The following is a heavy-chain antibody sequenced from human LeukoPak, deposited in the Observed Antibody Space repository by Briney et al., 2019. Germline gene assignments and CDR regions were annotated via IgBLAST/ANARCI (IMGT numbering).Heavy chain of an antibody. CDR3: DS. CDR1: GGSISSSSYY. D-gene: IGHD6-6*01. V-gene: IGHV4-39*07. CDR2: INHNKTT. J-gene: IGHJ4*02. Sequence: SETLSLTCTVSGGSISSSSYYWTWIRQSPGKGLEWIGEINHNKTTNYNPSLTSRVTISVDTSKNQFSLNLTSDCAHSSSSLPTDSWGQGNLVIVSS.